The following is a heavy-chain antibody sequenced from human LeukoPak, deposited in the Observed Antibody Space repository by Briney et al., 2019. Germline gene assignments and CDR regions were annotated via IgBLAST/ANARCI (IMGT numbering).Heavy chain of an antibody. CDR2: ISWNSGSI. CDR3: AKGGYYDYDAFDI. J-gene: IGHJ3*02. Sequence: GGSLRLSCAASGFTFDDYAMRWVRQAPGKGLEWVSGISWNSGSIGYADSVKGRFTISRDNAKNSLYLQMNSLRAEDTALYYCAKGGYYDYDAFDIWGQGTMVTVSS. CDR1: GFTFDDYA. V-gene: IGHV3-9*01. D-gene: IGHD3-22*01.